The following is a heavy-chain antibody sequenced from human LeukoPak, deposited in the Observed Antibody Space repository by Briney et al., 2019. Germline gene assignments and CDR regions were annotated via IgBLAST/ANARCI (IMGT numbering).Heavy chain of an antibody. J-gene: IGHJ4*02. D-gene: IGHD1-26*01. V-gene: IGHV4-59*01. CDR1: GGSISSYY. CDR2: VYYTGST. Sequence: PSETLSLTCTVSGGSISSYYWSWLRQPPGKGLEWIGYVYYTGSTNYNPSLKSRVTISGDSSKIQFSLKLSAVTAADTAVYYCAMSGNYYYFDYWGQGTLVTVSS. CDR3: AMSGNYYYFDY.